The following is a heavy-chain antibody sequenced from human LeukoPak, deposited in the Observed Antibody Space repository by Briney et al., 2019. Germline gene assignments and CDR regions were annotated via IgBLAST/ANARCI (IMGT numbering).Heavy chain of an antibody. Sequence: GGSLKLSCAASGFTFSGSAMHWVRQASGKGLEWVGRIRSKANSYATAYAASVKGRFTISRDDSKNTAYLQMNSLKTEDTAVYYCTRHKLLGLGVRGSYYYMDVWGKGTTVTISS. J-gene: IGHJ6*03. D-gene: IGHD3-10*01. CDR2: IRSKANSYAT. CDR3: TRHKLLGLGVRGSYYYMDV. CDR1: GFTFSGSA. V-gene: IGHV3-73*01.